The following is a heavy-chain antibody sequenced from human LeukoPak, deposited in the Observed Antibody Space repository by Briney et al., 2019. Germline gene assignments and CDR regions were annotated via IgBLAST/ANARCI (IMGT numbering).Heavy chain of an antibody. D-gene: IGHD3-10*01. V-gene: IGHV3-23*01. CDR1: GFTFSRYA. CDR3: PKGSYQGGWFDP. CDR2: LSGSGDST. J-gene: IGHJ5*02. Sequence: GWSLRLSCAASGFTFSRYAMSWVRQAPGKGLDWVSALSGSGDSTYFAGSVKGRFTISRHNAKNTLYVQMNSLRANGPDVYYCPKGSYQGGWFDPWGQGALVTVSS.